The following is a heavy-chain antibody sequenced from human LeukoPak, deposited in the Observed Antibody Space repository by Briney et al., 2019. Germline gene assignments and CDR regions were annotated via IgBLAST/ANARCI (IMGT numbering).Heavy chain of an antibody. CDR1: GGSFSGYY. J-gene: IGHJ3*02. D-gene: IGHD6-19*01. Sequence: PSETLSLTCAVYGGSFSGYYWSWIRQPPGKGPEWIGEINHSGSTNYNPSLKSRVTISVDTSKNQFSLKLSSVTAADTAVYYCARWAVAGPDAFDIWGQGTMVTVSS. CDR2: INHSGST. CDR3: ARWAVAGPDAFDI. V-gene: IGHV4-34*01.